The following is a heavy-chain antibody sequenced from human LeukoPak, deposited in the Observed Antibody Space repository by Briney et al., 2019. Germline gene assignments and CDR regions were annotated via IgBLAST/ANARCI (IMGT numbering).Heavy chain of an antibody. CDR3: ARASVRWELIFDY. CDR1: GDSISSTNW. CDR2: IHHSGST. J-gene: IGHJ4*02. D-gene: IGHD1-26*01. Sequence: SETLSLTCAVSGDSISSTNWWGWVRQPPGKGLEWIGEIHHSGSTNYNVSLKSRVTIPVGKSKNQFSLKLSSVTAADTAVYYCARASVRWELIFDYWGQGTLVTVSS. V-gene: IGHV4-4*02.